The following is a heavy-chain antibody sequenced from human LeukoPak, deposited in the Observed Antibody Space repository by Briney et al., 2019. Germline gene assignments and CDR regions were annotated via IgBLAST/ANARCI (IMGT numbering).Heavy chain of an antibody. V-gene: IGHV3-53*01. CDR1: GFTVSSNY. J-gene: IGHJ3*02. CDR2: IYSDGST. CDR3: ATWTVLAGYYHDGFDI. D-gene: IGHD3-9*01. Sequence: GGSLRLSGAASGFTVSSNYMSWVRQAPGKGLEWVSVIYSDGSTYYADSVKGRFTISRDNSKNTLYLQMNSLRAEDTAVYYCATWTVLAGYYHDGFDIWGQGTMVTVSS.